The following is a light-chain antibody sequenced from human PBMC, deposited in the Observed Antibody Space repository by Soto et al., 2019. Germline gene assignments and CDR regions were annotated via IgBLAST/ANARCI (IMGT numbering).Light chain of an antibody. CDR1: SXDIGSYNH. CDR3: ISYTDRQSYL. V-gene: IGLV2-14*03. Sequence: QSVLTQPASVSGSPGQSITISCSGTSXDIGSYNHVAWYQQFPGKSPKLMIYAVSDRPSGVSDRFSGSKSGITASLTISGLQTEDEADYYCISYTDRQSYLFGTGTKVILL. J-gene: IGLJ1*01. CDR2: AVS.